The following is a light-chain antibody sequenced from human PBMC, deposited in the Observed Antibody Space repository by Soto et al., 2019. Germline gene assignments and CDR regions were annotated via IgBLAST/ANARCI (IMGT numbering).Light chain of an antibody. CDR2: GAS. CDR3: QQYSSWPPWT. Sequence: VVFTQSPASLSLSHGERATLSCGASQSVDSNYLAWYQQRPGLAPRLLIYGASRRATGIPDRFSGSGSGADFTLTINSLQSEDSAVYYCQQYSSWPPWTFGQGTKVDI. CDR1: QSVDSNY. J-gene: IGKJ1*01. V-gene: IGKV3D-20*01.